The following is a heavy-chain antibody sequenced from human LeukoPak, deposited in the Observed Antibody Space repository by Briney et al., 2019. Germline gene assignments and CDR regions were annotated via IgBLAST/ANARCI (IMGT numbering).Heavy chain of an antibody. CDR1: GGSISTYY. J-gene: IGHJ4*02. CDR2: IYFSGST. D-gene: IGHD3-10*01. Sequence: SETLSLTCTVSGGSISTYYWSWIRQPPGKALEWIGYIYFSGSTYYNPSLKSRVTISVDTSKNQFSLRLSSVTAADTAVYYCARHPFYYGSGSPYGYFNYWGQGTLVTVSS. V-gene: IGHV4-59*08. CDR3: ARHPFYYGSGSPYGYFNY.